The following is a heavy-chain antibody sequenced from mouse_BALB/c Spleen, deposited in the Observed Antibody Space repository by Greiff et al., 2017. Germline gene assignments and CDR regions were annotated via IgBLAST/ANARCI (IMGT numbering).Heavy chain of an antibody. CDR3: NAQAGFAY. J-gene: IGHJ3*01. D-gene: IGHD3-2*02. V-gene: IGHV14-4*02. CDR2: IDPENGDT. CDR1: GFNIKDYY. Sequence: EVQLQESGAELVRSGASVKLSCTASGFNIKDYYMHWVKQRPEQGLEWIGWIDPENGDTEYAPKFQGKATMTADTSSNTAYLQLSSLTSEDTAVYYCNAQAGFAYWGQGTLVTVSA.